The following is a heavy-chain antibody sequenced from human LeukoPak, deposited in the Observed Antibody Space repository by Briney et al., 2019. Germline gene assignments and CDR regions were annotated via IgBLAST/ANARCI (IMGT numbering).Heavy chain of an antibody. CDR3: ANWGGTETIGTIWYGPLDY. V-gene: IGHV3-23*01. CDR1: GFTFRKYI. Sequence: GGPLRLSCTASGFTFRKYIMTWVRQAPGKGLEWVSSICRGGDVTFYADSVKGRFRISIDDSKNTLYLQMNSLRVEDAGVYYCANWGGTETIGTIWYGPLDYWGQGAQVTVPS. D-gene: IGHD2-2*01. CDR2: ICRGGDVT. J-gene: IGHJ4*02.